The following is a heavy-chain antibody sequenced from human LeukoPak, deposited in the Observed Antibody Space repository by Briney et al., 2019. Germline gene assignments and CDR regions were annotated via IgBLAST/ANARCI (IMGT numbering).Heavy chain of an antibody. D-gene: IGHD3-22*01. J-gene: IGHJ5*02. CDR3: SGYNWFDP. CDR1: GFIFSTYG. Sequence: GGSLRLSCAASGFIFSTYGMHWVRQAPGKGLERVAVISHDGGNKYYADSVKGRFTISRDNPKSTLYLQMNSLRAEDTAVYYCSGYNWFDPWGQGTLVTVSS. CDR2: ISHDGGNK. V-gene: IGHV3-30*03.